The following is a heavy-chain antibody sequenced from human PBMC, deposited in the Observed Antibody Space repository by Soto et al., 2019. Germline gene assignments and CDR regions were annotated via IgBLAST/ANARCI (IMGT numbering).Heavy chain of an antibody. J-gene: IGHJ4*02. CDR1: GFTFSIYA. V-gene: IGHV3-23*01. CDR2: ISGSGGTT. CDR3: AKDLAVAGDY. D-gene: IGHD6-19*01. Sequence: EVQLLESGGGLVQPGGSLRLSCAASGFTFSIYAMSWVRQAPGKGLEGVSTISGSGGTTDYADSVKGRFTISRDNSKKTLYLQMNSLRAEDKAVYYCAKDLAVAGDYWGQGTLVTVSS.